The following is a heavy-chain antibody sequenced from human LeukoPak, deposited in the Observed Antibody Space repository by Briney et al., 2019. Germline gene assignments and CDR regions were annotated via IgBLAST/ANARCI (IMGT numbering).Heavy chain of an antibody. CDR3: ARNYD. V-gene: IGHV3-7*04. CDR2: INQDGSDT. CDR1: GFSFSTNW. D-gene: IGHD3-16*01. Sequence: GGSLRLSRAASGFSFSTNWMTWVRQAPGKGLEWVANINQDGSDTYYVDSVKGRFTISRDNAKNSLYLQMNSLRAEDTAVYYCARNYDWGQGTLVTVSS. J-gene: IGHJ4*02.